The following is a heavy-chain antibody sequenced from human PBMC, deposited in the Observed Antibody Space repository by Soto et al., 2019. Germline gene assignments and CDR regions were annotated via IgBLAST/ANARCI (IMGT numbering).Heavy chain of an antibody. V-gene: IGHV3-23*01. CDR3: AKDLGYDSTGPWDY. Sequence: EVQLLESGAGLVQPGGSLRLSCAAFGFTFSSYAMSWVRQAPGKGLEWVSTLSDSGGSTYFADSVKGRFTISRDNSKNTLYLQMNSLRTEDTAVYYCAKDLGYDSTGPWDYWGQGTLVTVSS. CDR1: GFTFSSYA. J-gene: IGHJ4*02. D-gene: IGHD3-22*01. CDR2: LSDSGGST.